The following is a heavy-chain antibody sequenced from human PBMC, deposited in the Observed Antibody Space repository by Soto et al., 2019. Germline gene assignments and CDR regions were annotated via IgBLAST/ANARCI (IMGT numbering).Heavy chain of an antibody. J-gene: IGHJ4*02. D-gene: IGHD1-26*01. CDR3: VTGLRSASLDF. V-gene: IGHV3-15*01. Sequence: EVQLVASGGGLVKSGGSLRLSCVASGFTFTNAWMTWVRQAPGKGLEWVGRLKGKADAGTINYAAPVKGRFTIPRDDSKNTLYLEMNSLKAEDTAVYYCVTGLRSASLDFWGQGTLVTVSS. CDR2: LKGKADAGTI. CDR1: GFTFTNAW.